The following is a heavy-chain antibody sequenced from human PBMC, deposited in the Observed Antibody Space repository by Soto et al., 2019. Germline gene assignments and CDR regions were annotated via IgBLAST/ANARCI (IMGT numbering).Heavy chain of an antibody. Sequence: SETLSLTCTVSGGSISSYFWSWIRQPPGRGLEWIGHIHYSGSTNYNPSLKSRVTISVDTSKNQVSLKLSSVTAADTAMYFCAREPTTVTNYYYYALDVWGQGTTVTVSS. CDR3: AREPTTVTNYYYYALDV. D-gene: IGHD4-17*01. CDR2: IHYSGST. CDR1: GGSISSYF. V-gene: IGHV4-59*12. J-gene: IGHJ6*02.